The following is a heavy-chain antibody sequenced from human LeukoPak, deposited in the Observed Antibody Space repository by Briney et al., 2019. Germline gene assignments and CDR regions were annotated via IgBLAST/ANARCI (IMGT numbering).Heavy chain of an antibody. CDR2: IYYSGST. CDR1: GGSISSYY. Sequence: SETLSLTCTVSGGSISSYYWSWIRQPPGKGLEWIGYIYYSGSTNYNPSLKSRVTISVDTSKNQFSLKLSSVTAADTAVYYCARDRAAMAHDAFDIWGQGTMVTVSS. CDR3: ARDRAAMAHDAFDI. J-gene: IGHJ3*02. V-gene: IGHV4-59*12. D-gene: IGHD5-18*01.